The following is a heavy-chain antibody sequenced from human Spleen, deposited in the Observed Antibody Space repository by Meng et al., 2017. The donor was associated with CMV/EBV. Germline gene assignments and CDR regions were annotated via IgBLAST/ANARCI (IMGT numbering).Heavy chain of an antibody. CDR1: GGSISSSNW. CDR2: IYHSGST. D-gene: IGHD3-22*01. CDR3: ARGSTSVTMIVVVITAASLAYDS. V-gene: IGHV4-4*02. J-gene: IGHJ4*02. Sequence: SETLSLTCVVSGGSISSSNWWSWVRQPPGKGLGWIGEIYHSGSTNYNPSLKSRLTISVDKSKNQFSLKLSSVTAADTAVYYCARGSTSVTMIVVVITAASLAYDSWGQGTLVTVSS.